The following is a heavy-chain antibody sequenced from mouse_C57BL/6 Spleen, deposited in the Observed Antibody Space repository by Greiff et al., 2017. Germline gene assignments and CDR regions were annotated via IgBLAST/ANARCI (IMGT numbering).Heavy chain of an antibody. Sequence: QVQLQQPGAELVKPGASVKMSCKASGYTFTSYWITWVKQRPGQGLEWIGDIYPGSGSTNYNEKFKSKATLTVDTSSSTAYMQLSSLTSEDSAVYYCARSGYGSSPAAAYWGQGTTLTVSS. CDR3: ARSGYGSSPAAAY. CDR2: IYPGSGST. CDR1: GYTFTSYW. V-gene: IGHV1-55*01. J-gene: IGHJ2*01. D-gene: IGHD1-1*01.